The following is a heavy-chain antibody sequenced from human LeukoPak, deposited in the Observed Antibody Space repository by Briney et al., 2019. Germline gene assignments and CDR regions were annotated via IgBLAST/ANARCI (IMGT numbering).Heavy chain of an antibody. Sequence: PGGSLSLSCAASGFTFSSYEMNWVRQAPGKGLEWVSYISSSGSTIYYADSVKGRFTISRDNAKNSLYLQMNSLRAEDTAVYYCARDRPYSSSSWGAYYFDYWGQGTLVTVSS. CDR3: ARDRPYSSSSWGAYYFDY. CDR2: ISSSGSTI. J-gene: IGHJ4*02. CDR1: GFTFSSYE. D-gene: IGHD6-6*01. V-gene: IGHV3-48*03.